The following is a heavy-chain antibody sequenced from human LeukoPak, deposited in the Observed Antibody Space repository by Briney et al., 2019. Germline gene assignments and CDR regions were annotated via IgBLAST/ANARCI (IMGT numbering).Heavy chain of an antibody. Sequence: GGSLRLSCAASGFTFSSYSMNWVRQAPGKGLEWVSSISSSSSYIYYADSVKGRFTISRDNAKNSLYLQMNSLRAEDTAVYCCARVGKYCSSTSCYLYYYYYMDVWGKGTTVTVSS. J-gene: IGHJ6*03. CDR2: ISSSSSYI. CDR1: GFTFSSYS. CDR3: ARVGKYCSSTSCYLYYYYYMDV. V-gene: IGHV3-21*01. D-gene: IGHD2-2*01.